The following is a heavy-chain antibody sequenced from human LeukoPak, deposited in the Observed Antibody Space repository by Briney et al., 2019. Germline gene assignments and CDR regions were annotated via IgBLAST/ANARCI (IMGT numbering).Heavy chain of an antibody. V-gene: IGHV3-30-3*01. CDR1: GFTFSSYA. Sequence: GGSLRLSCAASGFTFSSYALHWVRQAPGKGLEWVAAISYDGSNKYYADSVKGRFTISRDNSKNTLYLQMNSLRAEDTAVYYCARDLSAYCGGDCSPRTQTENAFDIWGQGTMVTVSS. D-gene: IGHD2-21*01. CDR2: ISYDGSNK. CDR3: ARDLSAYCGGDCSPRTQTENAFDI. J-gene: IGHJ3*02.